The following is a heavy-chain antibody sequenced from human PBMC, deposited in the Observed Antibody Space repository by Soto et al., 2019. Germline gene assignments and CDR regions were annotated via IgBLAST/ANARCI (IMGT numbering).Heavy chain of an antibody. Sequence: SGPTLVNDTQTLRLTCPFSGFSLTTSGVGVGWIRQPPGKALEWLALMYWDDDKRYSPSLKSRLTITKDTSKNQVVLTMTNMDPVDTATYFCAHLNTSAAFDYWGQGTLVTVSS. D-gene: IGHD6-13*01. CDR3: AHLNTSAAFDY. CDR1: GFSLTTSGVG. CDR2: MYWDDDK. J-gene: IGHJ4*02. V-gene: IGHV2-5*02.